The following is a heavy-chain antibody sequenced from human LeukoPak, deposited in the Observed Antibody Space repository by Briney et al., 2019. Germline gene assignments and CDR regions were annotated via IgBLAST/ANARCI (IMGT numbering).Heavy chain of an antibody. D-gene: IGHD5-24*01. CDR1: GFTFSSYA. CDR3: ARSSRDGYNPDY. V-gene: IGHV3-30-3*01. Sequence: GGSLRLSCAASGFTFSSYAMHWVRQAPGKGLEWVAVISYDGSNKYYADSVKGRSTISRDNSKNTLYLQMNSLRAEDTAVYYCARSSRDGYNPDYWGQGTLVTVSS. CDR2: ISYDGSNK. J-gene: IGHJ4*02.